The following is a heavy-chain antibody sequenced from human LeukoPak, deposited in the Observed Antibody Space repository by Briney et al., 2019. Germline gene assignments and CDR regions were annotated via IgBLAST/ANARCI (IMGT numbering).Heavy chain of an antibody. CDR3: ATTVVGATGTGY. CDR1: GYTLTEVS. D-gene: IGHD1-26*01. J-gene: IGHJ4*02. CDR2: FDPEDGET. Sequence: ASVKVSCKVSGYTLTEVSMHWVRQAPGKGLEWMGGFDPEDGETIYAQKFQGRVTMTEDTSIHTAYMELSSLSSEHTAVYYCATTVVGATGTGYWGQGTLVTVSS. V-gene: IGHV1-24*01.